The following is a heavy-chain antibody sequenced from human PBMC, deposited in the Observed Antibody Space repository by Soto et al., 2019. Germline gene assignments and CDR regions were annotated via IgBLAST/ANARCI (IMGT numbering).Heavy chain of an antibody. CDR2: ISSISSTI. CDR3: ARDQIRGYRCGHLSAWFVP. V-gene: IGHV3-48*02. CDR1: GFTFRSYS. Sequence: AGSLRLSWAASGFTFRSYSMNWVRQAPGKGLEWVSYISSISSTIYYADSGKGRFTISRDKAKNSLYLQMNSRRDDDTAVEYCARDQIRGYRCGHLSAWFVPWGQGTLVHVSS. J-gene: IGHJ5*02. D-gene: IGHD5-18*01.